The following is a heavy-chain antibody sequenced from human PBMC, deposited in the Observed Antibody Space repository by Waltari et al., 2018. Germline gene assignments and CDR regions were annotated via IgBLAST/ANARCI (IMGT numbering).Heavy chain of an antibody. CDR1: GNTFTAYY. CDR2: ISPNSSGE. V-gene: IGHV1-2*02. Sequence: QVLLVQSGAEVKKPGASVKVSCKASGNTFTAYYIHWVRQAPGQGLEWMRWISPNSSGESTAKNFRGIVTMTRHTSTAPAYMAVRSQRPDVKAVHYGASSPGDTTFGVVDAIRGRSVDSWGQGTLVTVSS. CDR3: ASSPGDTTFGVVDAIRGRSVDS. J-gene: IGHJ4*02. D-gene: IGHD3-3*01.